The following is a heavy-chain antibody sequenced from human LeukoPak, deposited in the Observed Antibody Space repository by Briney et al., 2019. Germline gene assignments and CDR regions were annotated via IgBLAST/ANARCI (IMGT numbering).Heavy chain of an antibody. CDR1: GFTFDDYA. CDR2: ISWNSGSI. Sequence: GGSLRPSCAASGFTFDDYAMHWVRQAPGRGLEWVSGISWNSGSIGYADPVKGRFTISRDNAKNSLYLQMNSLRAEDTALYYCAKDIGHQLLYSYFHHWGQGTLVTVSS. D-gene: IGHD2-2*02. CDR3: AKDIGHQLLYSYFHH. V-gene: IGHV3-9*01. J-gene: IGHJ1*01.